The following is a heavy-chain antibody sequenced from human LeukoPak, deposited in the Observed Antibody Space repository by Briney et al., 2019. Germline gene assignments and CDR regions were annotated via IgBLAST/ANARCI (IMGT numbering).Heavy chain of an antibody. Sequence: PGGSLRLPCAASGFTFDDYAMHWVRQAPGKGLEWVSGISWNSGSIGYADSVKGRFTISRDNAKNSLYLQMNSLRAEDTALYYCAKAQYGSGSYYILPDAFDIWGQGTMVTVSS. D-gene: IGHD3-10*01. J-gene: IGHJ3*02. CDR3: AKAQYGSGSYYILPDAFDI. CDR2: ISWNSGSI. CDR1: GFTFDDYA. V-gene: IGHV3-9*01.